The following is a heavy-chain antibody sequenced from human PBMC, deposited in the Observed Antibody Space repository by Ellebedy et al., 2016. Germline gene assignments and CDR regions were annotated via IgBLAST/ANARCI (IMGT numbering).Heavy chain of an antibody. CDR1: GFTFSNAW. CDR2: IKSKTDGGTT. V-gene: IGHV3-15*01. D-gene: IGHD1-1*01. J-gene: IGHJ6*03. CDR3: TTDRRHDSPTNYYYYYMDV. Sequence: GESLKISCAASGFTFSNAWMSWVRQAPGKGLEWVGRIKSKTDGGTTDYAAPVKGRFTISRDDSKNTLYLQMNSLKTEDTAVYYCTTDRRHDSPTNYYYYYMDVWGKGTTVTVSS.